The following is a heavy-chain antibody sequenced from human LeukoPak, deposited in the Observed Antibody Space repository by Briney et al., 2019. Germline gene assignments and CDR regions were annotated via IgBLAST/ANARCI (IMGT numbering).Heavy chain of an antibody. D-gene: IGHD4-17*01. Sequence: SETLSLTCTVSGGSISSGGYYWSWIRQHPGKGLEWIGYIYYSGSTYYNPSLKSRVTISVDTSKNQFSLKLSSVTAADTAVYYCARANSDYGDYGDFDYWGQGTLVTVSS. CDR2: IYYSGST. CDR3: ARANSDYGDYGDFDY. V-gene: IGHV4-31*03. CDR1: GGSISSGGYY. J-gene: IGHJ4*02.